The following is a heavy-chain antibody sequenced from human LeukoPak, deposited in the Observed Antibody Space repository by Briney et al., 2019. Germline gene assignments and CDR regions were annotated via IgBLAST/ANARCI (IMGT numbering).Heavy chain of an antibody. Sequence: ASVKVSCKASGYTFTSYDINWVRQATGQGLEWMGWMNPNSGNTGYAQKFQGRVTMTRNTSISTAYMELSSLRSEDTAVYYCVRAKQQRRNYYFDYWGQRTLVTVSS. V-gene: IGHV1-8*01. CDR1: GYTFTSYD. D-gene: IGHD6-13*01. CDR2: MNPNSGNT. CDR3: VRAKQQRRNYYFDY. J-gene: IGHJ4*02.